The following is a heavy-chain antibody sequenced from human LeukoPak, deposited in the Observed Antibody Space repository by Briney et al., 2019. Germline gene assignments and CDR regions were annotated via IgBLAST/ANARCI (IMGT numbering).Heavy chain of an antibody. CDR3: ARGSWTTGYGMDV. V-gene: IGHV4-34*01. CDR1: GGSFSGYY. Sequence: PSETLSLTCAVYGGSFSGYYWSWIRQPPGKGLEWIGEINHGGSTNYNPSLKSRVTISVDTSKNQFSLKLSSVTAADTAVYYCARGSWTTGYGMDVWGKGTTVTVSS. CDR2: INHGGST. J-gene: IGHJ6*04. D-gene: IGHD4-17*01.